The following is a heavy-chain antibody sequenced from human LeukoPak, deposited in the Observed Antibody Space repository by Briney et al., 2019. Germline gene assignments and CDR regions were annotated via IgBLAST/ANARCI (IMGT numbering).Heavy chain of an antibody. D-gene: IGHD5-18*01. Sequence: SESLSLTCTVSGASISTSYYYWAWIRQPPGKGLEWIANFHYSGTTYYNPSLKSRVAISIDTSKNQFFLRLSSVTAADTAVYYCARQVTYGYAYGYYFDFWGQGALVTVSS. CDR2: FHYSGTT. CDR3: ARQVTYGYAYGYYFDF. J-gene: IGHJ4*02. V-gene: IGHV4-39*01. CDR1: GASISTSYYY.